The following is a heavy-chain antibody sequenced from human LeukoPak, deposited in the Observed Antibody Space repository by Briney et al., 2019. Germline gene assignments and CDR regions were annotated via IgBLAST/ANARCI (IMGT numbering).Heavy chain of an antibody. CDR3: AGSDVWVVPAATDFDY. D-gene: IGHD2-2*01. CDR2: ISAYNGNT. V-gene: IGHV1-18*01. CDR1: GYTFTSYG. Sequence: ASVKVSCKASGYTFTSYGISWVRQAPGQGLEWMGWISAYNGNTNYAQKLQGRVTMTTDTSTSTAYMELRSLRSDDTAVYYCAGSDVWVVPAATDFDYWGQGTLVTVSS. J-gene: IGHJ4*02.